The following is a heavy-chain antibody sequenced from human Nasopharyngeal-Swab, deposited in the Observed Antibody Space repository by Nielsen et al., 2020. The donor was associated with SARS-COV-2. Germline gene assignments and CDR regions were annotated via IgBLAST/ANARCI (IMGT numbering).Heavy chain of an antibody. J-gene: IGHJ4*02. Sequence: WIRQPPGKGLEWIGEINHSGSTNYNPSLKSRVTISVDTSKNHFSLELAYVTAADTAVYYCARELGARNLYFDSWDQATLVTVSS. D-gene: IGHD1-26*01. CDR2: INHSGST. V-gene: IGHV4-34*01. CDR3: ARELGARNLYFDS.